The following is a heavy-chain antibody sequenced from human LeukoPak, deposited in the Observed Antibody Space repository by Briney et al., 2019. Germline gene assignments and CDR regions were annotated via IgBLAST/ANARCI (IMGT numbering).Heavy chain of an antibody. Sequence: GGSLRLSCAASGFTFSSYSMNWARQAPGKGLEWVSSISSSSSYIYYADSVKGRFTISRDNAKNSLYLQMNSLRAEDTAVYYCAREEALSGSFDYWGQGTLVTVSS. CDR1: GFTFSSYS. CDR2: ISSSSSYI. J-gene: IGHJ4*02. V-gene: IGHV3-21*01. D-gene: IGHD2-15*01. CDR3: AREEALSGSFDY.